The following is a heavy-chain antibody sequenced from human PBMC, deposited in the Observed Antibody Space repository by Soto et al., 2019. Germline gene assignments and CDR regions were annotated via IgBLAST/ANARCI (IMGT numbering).Heavy chain of an antibody. Sequence: QVQLVQSGAEVKKPGASVKVSCKASGYTFTSYYMHWVRQAPGQGLEWMGIINPSGGSTSYAQKFEGRVTMTRDTPTSTVNMERSSLRSEDTAVYYCARDAGTLSVVISGLDYWGQGTRVTVSS. D-gene: IGHD2-15*01. CDR3: ARDAGTLSVVISGLDY. CDR2: INPSGGST. CDR1: GYTFTSYY. V-gene: IGHV1-46*01. J-gene: IGHJ4*02.